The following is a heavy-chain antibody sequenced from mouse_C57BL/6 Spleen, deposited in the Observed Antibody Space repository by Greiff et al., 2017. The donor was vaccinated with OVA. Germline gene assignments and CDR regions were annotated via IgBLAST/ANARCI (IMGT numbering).Heavy chain of an antibody. J-gene: IGHJ3*01. V-gene: IGHV5-12*01. CDR3: ARHGGFAY. CDR2: ISTGGGST. Sequence: EVQLVESGGGLVQPGGSLKLSCAASGFTFSDYYMYWVRQTPEKRLEWVAYISTGGGSTYYPDTVKGRFTISRDNAKNTLYLQMSRVKAEDTAMYDGARHGGFAYWGQGTLVTVSA. CDR1: GFTFSDYY.